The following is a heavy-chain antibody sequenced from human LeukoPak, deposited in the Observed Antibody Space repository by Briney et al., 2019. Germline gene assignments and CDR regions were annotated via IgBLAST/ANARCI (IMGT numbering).Heavy chain of an antibody. D-gene: IGHD3-10*01. J-gene: IGHJ4*02. Sequence: SETLSLTCVVYGGSFSGYYWSWIRQPPGKGLEWIGEINHSGSTNYNPSLKSRVTISVDTSKNQFSLKLSSVTAADTAVYYCARHEVDYYGSGSYADYWGQGTLVTVSS. CDR3: ARHEVDYYGSGSYADY. CDR1: GGSFSGYY. CDR2: INHSGST. V-gene: IGHV4-34*01.